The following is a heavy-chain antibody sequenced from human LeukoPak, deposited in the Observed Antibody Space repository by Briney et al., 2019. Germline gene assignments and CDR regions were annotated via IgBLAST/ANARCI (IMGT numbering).Heavy chain of an antibody. CDR1: GFTFSSYG. D-gene: IGHD2-8*01. CDR2: ISYDGSNK. V-gene: IGHV3-30*18. Sequence: PGGSLRLSCAASGFTFSSYGMHWVRQAPGKGLEGVAVISYDGSNKYYADSVKGRFTISRDNSKNTLYLQMNSLRAEDTAVYYCAKAYAWRAFDIWGQGTMVTVSS. J-gene: IGHJ3*02. CDR3: AKAYAWRAFDI.